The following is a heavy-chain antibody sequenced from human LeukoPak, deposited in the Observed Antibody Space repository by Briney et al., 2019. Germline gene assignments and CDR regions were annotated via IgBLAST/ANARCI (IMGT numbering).Heavy chain of an antibody. Sequence: PGGSLRLSCAASGFTFSDYYMSWIRQAPGKGLEWVSYISISGSTKYYADSVRGRFIISRDNAKNSLYLQMNSLRAEDTAVYYCARANGEVWGSLFDYWGQGTLVTVSS. CDR3: ARANGEVWGSLFDY. CDR2: ISISGSTK. V-gene: IGHV3-11*01. D-gene: IGHD3-16*01. CDR1: GFTFSDYY. J-gene: IGHJ4*02.